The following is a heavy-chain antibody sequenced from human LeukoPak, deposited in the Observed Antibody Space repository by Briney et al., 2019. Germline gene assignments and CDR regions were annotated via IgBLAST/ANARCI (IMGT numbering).Heavy chain of an antibody. CDR3: ARVKRMAVASLYYFDS. D-gene: IGHD6-19*01. Sequence: SQTLSLTCAISGDSVSSNSATWNWIRQSPSRGLEWLGRTYYRSKWYSDYAVSVKSRITINTDTSKNQFSLQLNSVTPEGTAIYYCARVKRMAVASLYYFDSWGQGTLVTVSS. CDR1: GDSVSSNSAT. J-gene: IGHJ4*02. CDR2: TYYRSKWYS. V-gene: IGHV6-1*01.